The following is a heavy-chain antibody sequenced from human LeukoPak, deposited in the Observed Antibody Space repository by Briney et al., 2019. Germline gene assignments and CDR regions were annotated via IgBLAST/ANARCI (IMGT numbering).Heavy chain of an antibody. D-gene: IGHD5-12*01. CDR1: GFTFSSYW. CDR2: IKSDGSTI. Sequence: PGGSLRLSCEVSGFTFSSYWMHWVRQAPGQGPGWVSRIKSDGSTIKYADSVKGRFTISRDNVKNMLYLQMNNLRAEDTAVYYCARVGAVATTEDYWGQGTLVIVSS. V-gene: IGHV3-74*03. J-gene: IGHJ4*02. CDR3: ARVGAVATTEDY.